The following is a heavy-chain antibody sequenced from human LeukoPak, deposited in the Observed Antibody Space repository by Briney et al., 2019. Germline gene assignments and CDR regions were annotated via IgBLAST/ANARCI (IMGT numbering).Heavy chain of an antibody. CDR3: ARDTDSSGYCYTY. CDR1: GYTFTSYD. V-gene: IGHV1-69*13. J-gene: IGHJ4*02. CDR2: IIPIFGTA. D-gene: IGHD3-22*01. Sequence: SVKVSCKASGYTFTSYDINWVRQAPGQGLEWMGGIIPIFGTANYAQKFQGRVTITADESTSTAYMELSSLRSEDTAVYYCARDTDSSGYCYTYWGQGTLVTVSS.